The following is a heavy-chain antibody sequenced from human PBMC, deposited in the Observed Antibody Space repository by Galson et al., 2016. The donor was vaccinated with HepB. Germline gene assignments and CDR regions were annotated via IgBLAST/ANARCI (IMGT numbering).Heavy chain of an antibody. J-gene: IGHJ5*02. V-gene: IGHV3-33*08. CDR1: GSTFNSYT. CDR3: ARADIGTSGTFPKFDP. CDR2: IWYDGSKK. D-gene: IGHD6-13*01. Sequence: SLRLSCAASGSTFNSYTMNWVRQAPGKGLEWVAIIWYDGSKKYYADSVKGRFTISRDNYKNTLYLQMNTLRAEDTAVYYCARADIGTSGTFPKFDPWGQGTLVTVSS.